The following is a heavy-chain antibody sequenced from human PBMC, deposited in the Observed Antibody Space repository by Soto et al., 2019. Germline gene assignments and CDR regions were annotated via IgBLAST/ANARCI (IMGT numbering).Heavy chain of an antibody. J-gene: IGHJ6*02. CDR2: IIPIFGTA. CDR3: ARRSSIAAAGYYYYGMDV. CDR1: GGTFSSYA. Sequence: VASVKVSCKASGGTFSSYAISWVRQAPGQGLEWMGGIIPIFGTANYAQKFQGRVTITADESTSTAYMELSSLRSEDTAVYYCARRSSIAAAGYYYYGMDVWGQGTTVTV. V-gene: IGHV1-69*13. D-gene: IGHD6-13*01.